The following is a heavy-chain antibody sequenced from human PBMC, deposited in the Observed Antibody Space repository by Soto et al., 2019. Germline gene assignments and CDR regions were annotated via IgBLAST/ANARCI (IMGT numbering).Heavy chain of an antibody. V-gene: IGHV3-30-3*01. CDR2: ISYDGSNK. D-gene: IGHD6-13*01. CDR3: ARAFGLRRQQLGGFDY. J-gene: IGHJ4*02. Sequence: VQLVESGGGVVQPGRSLRLSCAASGFTLSSYPMHWVRQAPGKGLEWVAVISYDGSNKYYADSVKGRFTISRDNSKHTLYLQMNSLRAEDTAVYSCARAFGLRRQQLGGFDYWGQGTLVTVSS. CDR1: GFTLSSYP.